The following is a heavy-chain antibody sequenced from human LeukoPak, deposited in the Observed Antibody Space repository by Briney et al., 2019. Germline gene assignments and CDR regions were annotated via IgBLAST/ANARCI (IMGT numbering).Heavy chain of an antibody. CDR1: GGSISSYY. V-gene: IGHV4-59*01. J-gene: IGHJ5*02. CDR2: IYYSGST. CDR3: ARDRVGQHSSSWYNWFDP. D-gene: IGHD6-13*01. Sequence: PSETLSLTCTVSGGSISSYYWSWIRQPPGKGLEWIGYIYYSGSTNYNPSLKIRVTISVDTSKNKFSLKLSSVTAADTAVYYCARDRVGQHSSSWYNWFDPWGQGTLVTVSS.